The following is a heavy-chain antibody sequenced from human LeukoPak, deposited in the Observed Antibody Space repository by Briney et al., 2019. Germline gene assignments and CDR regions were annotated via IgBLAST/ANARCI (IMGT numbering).Heavy chain of an antibody. V-gene: IGHV4-4*07. D-gene: IGHD2-21*02. CDR2: IHSSGNT. CDR1: GGAISSYY. J-gene: IGHJ2*01. Sequence: SETLSLTCTVSGGAISSYYWSWIRIRQPPGKGLEWIGRIHSSGNTNYNPSLKGRVTMSVDTSKNQFSLSLTSVPAADTAVYYCARTTAHWYFDLWGRGTLVSVSS. CDR3: ARTTAHWYFDL.